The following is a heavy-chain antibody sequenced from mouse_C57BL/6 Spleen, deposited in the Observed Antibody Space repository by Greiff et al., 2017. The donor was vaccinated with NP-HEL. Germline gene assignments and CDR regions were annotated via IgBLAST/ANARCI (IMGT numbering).Heavy chain of an antibody. Sequence: QVQLQQPGAELVKPGASVKLSCKASGYTFTSYWMHWVKQRPGQGLEWIGMIHPNSGSTNYNEKFKSKATLTVDKSSSTAYMQLSSLTSEDSAVYYCARRRDWDYSDYWGQGTTLTVSS. D-gene: IGHD4-1*01. CDR3: ARRRDWDYSDY. CDR1: GYTFTSYW. J-gene: IGHJ2*01. V-gene: IGHV1-64*01. CDR2: IHPNSGST.